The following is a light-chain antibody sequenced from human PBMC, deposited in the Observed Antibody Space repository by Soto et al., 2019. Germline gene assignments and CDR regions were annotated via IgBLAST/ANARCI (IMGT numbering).Light chain of an antibody. CDR1: SSDVGSYDL. V-gene: IGLV2-23*02. J-gene: IGLJ3*02. CDR2: EVN. Sequence: QSVLTQPASVSGSPGQSITISCTGTSSDVGSYDLVSWFQQHPGKAPKVLIYEVNKRPSGFSDCFSGSKSGNTASLTISGLQAEDEADYYCCSYAGSTTWVFGGGTKVTVL. CDR3: CSYAGSTTWV.